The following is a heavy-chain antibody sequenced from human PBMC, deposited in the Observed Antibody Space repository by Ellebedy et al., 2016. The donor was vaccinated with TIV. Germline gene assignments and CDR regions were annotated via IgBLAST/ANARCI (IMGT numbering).Heavy chain of an antibody. V-gene: IGHV4-59*01. CDR2: IYYSGTT. J-gene: IGHJ4*02. CDR1: GDSISSYY. Sequence: MPSETLSLTCTVSGDSISSYYWSWIRQPPGKGLEWIGYIYYSGTTKYNPSLKSRVTISVDRSKKQFSLKLSSFTAADTALYYCARGWYCGGDNFSGHYFDSWGQGTLVTVSS. D-gene: IGHD2-21*01. CDR3: ARGWYCGGDNFSGHYFDS.